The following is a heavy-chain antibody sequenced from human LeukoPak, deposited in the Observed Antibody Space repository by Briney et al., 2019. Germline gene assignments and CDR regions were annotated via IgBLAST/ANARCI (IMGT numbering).Heavy chain of an antibody. CDR1: GFTFSSYT. D-gene: IGHD2-15*01. CDR3: AKANVKYCSGGSCFDAFDI. J-gene: IGHJ3*02. CDR2: IGSSSTYI. Sequence: GGSLRLSCAASGFTFSSYTMNWVRQAPGKGLEWVSSIGSSSTYIYYADSVKGRFIISRDNAKNTLYLQMNSLRAEDTAVYYCAKANVKYCSGGSCFDAFDIWGQGTMVTVSS. V-gene: IGHV3-21*04.